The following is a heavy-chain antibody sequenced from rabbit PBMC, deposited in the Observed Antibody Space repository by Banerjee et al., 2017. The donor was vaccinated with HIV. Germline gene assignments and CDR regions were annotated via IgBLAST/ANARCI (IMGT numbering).Heavy chain of an antibody. CDR2: IYAGSSGNT. CDR1: GFSFSSSYW. Sequence: QEQLEESGGDLVKPEGSLTLTCTASGFSFSSSYWICWVRQAPGKGLECIACIYAGSSGNTYYANWAKGRFTISKTSSTTVTLQMTSLTAADTATYLCARDLAGVIGWNFNLWGPGTLVTDS. CDR3: ARDLAGVIGWNFNL. V-gene: IGHV1S45*01. D-gene: IGHD4-1*01. J-gene: IGHJ4*01.